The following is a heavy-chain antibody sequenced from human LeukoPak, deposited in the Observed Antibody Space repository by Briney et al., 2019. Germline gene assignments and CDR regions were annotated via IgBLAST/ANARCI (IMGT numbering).Heavy chain of an antibody. V-gene: IGHV1-69*13. J-gene: IGHJ4*02. CDR2: IIPIFGTA. CDR1: GYTFSDCY. CDR3: ARTSIVGATTVDY. D-gene: IGHD1-26*01. Sequence: GASVNVSCTASGYTFSDCYMQWVRQAPGQGLEWMGGIIPIFGTANYAQKFQGRVTITADESTSTAYMELSSLRSEDTAVYYCARTSIVGATTVDYWGQGTLVTVSS.